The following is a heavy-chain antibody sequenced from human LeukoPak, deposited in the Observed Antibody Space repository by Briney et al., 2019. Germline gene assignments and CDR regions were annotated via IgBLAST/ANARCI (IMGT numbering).Heavy chain of an antibody. D-gene: IGHD6-19*01. Sequence: GGSLRLSCAASGFTFSSYAMSWVRQAPGKGLEWVLSVSGSGGSTYYADSVKGRFTISRDNSENTLYLQMNSLRAEDTAVYYCASGIAVAPTKGVDYWGQGTLVTVSS. CDR1: GFTFSSYA. V-gene: IGHV3-23*01. CDR2: VSGSGGST. CDR3: ASGIAVAPTKGVDY. J-gene: IGHJ4*02.